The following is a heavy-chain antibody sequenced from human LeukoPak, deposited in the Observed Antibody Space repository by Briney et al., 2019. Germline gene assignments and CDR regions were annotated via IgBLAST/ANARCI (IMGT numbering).Heavy chain of an antibody. J-gene: IGHJ4*02. D-gene: IGHD6-25*01. V-gene: IGHV1-46*01. CDR2: INPSGGST. CDR3: ARDSSSSGSWTLLDY. CDR1: GYTFTSYY. Sequence: GASVKVSCKASGYTFTSYYVHWVRQAPGQGLEWMGIINPSGGSTSYAQKFQGRVTMTRDTSTSTVYMELSSLRSEDTAVYYCARDSSSSGSWTLLDYWGQGTLVTVSS.